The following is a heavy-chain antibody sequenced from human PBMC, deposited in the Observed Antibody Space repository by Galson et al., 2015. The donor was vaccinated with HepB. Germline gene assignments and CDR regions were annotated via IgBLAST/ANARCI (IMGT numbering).Heavy chain of an antibody. V-gene: IGHV3-9*01. CDR1: GFIFDDYA. CDR2: ISWDSVTV. J-gene: IGHJ1*01. CDR3: TKGKWRFGDYPDPPEF. D-gene: IGHD3-10*01. Sequence: SLRLSCAASGFIFDDYAMHWVRQTPGKGLEWVSDISWDSVTVDYVDSVKGRFTISRDNAKNSVYLQMNSLRVEDTAMYYCTKGKWRFGDYPDPPEFGGQGTLVTVSS.